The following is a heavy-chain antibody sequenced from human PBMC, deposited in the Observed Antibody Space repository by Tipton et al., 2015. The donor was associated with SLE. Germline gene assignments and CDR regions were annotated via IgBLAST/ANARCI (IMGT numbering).Heavy chain of an antibody. D-gene: IGHD4-17*01. CDR3: ARLYGTSLDS. J-gene: IGHJ4*02. V-gene: IGHV4-39*07. Sequence: TLSLTCIVSGGSISRNSYYWDWIRQPPGQGLEWIGSVYYGGDTYYNPSLKTRVTISVDTSKNQFSLRLNSVTAADTAVYYCARLYGTSLDSWGQGTLVTVSS. CDR2: VYYGGDT. CDR1: GGSISRNSYY.